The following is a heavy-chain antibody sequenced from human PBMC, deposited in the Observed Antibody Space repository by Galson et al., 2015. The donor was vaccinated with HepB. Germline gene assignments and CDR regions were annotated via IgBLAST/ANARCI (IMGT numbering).Heavy chain of an antibody. D-gene: IGHD4-11*01. V-gene: IGHV2-70*04. CDR3: SRMRNSNYGYLDY. CDR2: IDWDDDK. Sequence: PALVKPTQTLTLTCTFSGFSISTNGMRVSWIRQPPGKTLEWLARIDWDDDKFYSTSLRTRLTISKDTSKNQVVLTMTNMDPVDTATYYCSRMRNSNYGYLDYWGQGILVTVSS. CDR1: GFSISTNGMR. J-gene: IGHJ4*02.